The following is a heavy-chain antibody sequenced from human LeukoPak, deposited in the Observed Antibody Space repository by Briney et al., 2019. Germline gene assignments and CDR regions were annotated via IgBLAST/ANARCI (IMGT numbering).Heavy chain of an antibody. CDR2: MSYSGDT. Sequence: SETLSLTCTVSGDSIRSRTYYWGWIRQPPGKGLEWIGSMSYSGDTHYNPSLKSRVTISVDASKNEFSLRVSSATAADTAVYYCARSLATAGMYWGQGTLVTVSS. D-gene: IGHD1-26*01. V-gene: IGHV4-39*01. CDR1: GDSIRSRTYY. J-gene: IGHJ4*02. CDR3: ARSLATAGMY.